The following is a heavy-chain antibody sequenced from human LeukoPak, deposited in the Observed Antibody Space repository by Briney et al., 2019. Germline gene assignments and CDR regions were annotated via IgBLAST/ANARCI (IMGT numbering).Heavy chain of an antibody. V-gene: IGHV3-30*18. CDR3: AKDVGY. CDR2: ISYDGSTK. D-gene: IGHD1-26*01. Sequence: GGSLRLSCAASGFTSCSYGMRWVSQALGKGLERVAVISYDGSTKYYADSVKGGFTISTYNSKNTLYLQMNSLRAEDTAVYYCAKDVGYWGQGTLVTVSS. J-gene: IGHJ4*02. CDR1: GFTSCSYG.